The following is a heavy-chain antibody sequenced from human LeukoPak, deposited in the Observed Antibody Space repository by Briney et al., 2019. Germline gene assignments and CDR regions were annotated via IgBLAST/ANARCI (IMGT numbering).Heavy chain of an antibody. Sequence: SETLSLTCTVSGGSISSSSYYWGWIRQPPGKGLEWIGSIYYSGSTYYNPSLKSRVTISVDTSKNQFSLKLSSVTAADTAVYYCARDKYYGSGNYGKYNWFDPWGQGTLVTVSS. V-gene: IGHV4-39*07. CDR1: GGSISSSSYY. D-gene: IGHD3-10*01. J-gene: IGHJ5*02. CDR2: IYYSGST. CDR3: ARDKYYGSGNYGKYNWFDP.